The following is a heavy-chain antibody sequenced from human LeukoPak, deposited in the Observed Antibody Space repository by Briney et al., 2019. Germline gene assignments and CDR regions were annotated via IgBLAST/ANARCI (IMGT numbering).Heavy chain of an antibody. D-gene: IGHD3-9*01. J-gene: IGHJ6*02. CDR1: GGTFSSYA. CDR2: IIPIFGTA. V-gene: IGHV1-69*13. Sequence: SVKVSCKASGGTFSSYAISWVRQAPGQGLEWMGGIIPIFGTANYAQKFQGRVTITADESTSIAYMELSSLRSEDTAVYYCARDLDWNYHYGMDVWGQGTTVTVSS. CDR3: ARDLDWNYHYGMDV.